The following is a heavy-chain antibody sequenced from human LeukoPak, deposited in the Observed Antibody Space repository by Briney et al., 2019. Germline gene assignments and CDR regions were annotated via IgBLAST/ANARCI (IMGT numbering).Heavy chain of an antibody. V-gene: IGHV4-61*01. CDR3: ARLQYCSGTSCYWFDP. J-gene: IGHJ5*02. D-gene: IGHD2-2*01. CDR2: YSGNT. Sequence: SETLSLTCTVSGGSVSSGSYYWSWIRQPPGKGLEWIGYYSGNTNYNPSLKSRVTISVDSSKNQFSLKLSSVTAADTAVYYCARLQYCSGTSCYWFDPWGQGTLVTVSS. CDR1: GGSVSSGSYY.